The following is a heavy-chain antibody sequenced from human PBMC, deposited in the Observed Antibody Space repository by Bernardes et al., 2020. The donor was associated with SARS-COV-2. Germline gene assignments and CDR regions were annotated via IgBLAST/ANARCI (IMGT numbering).Heavy chain of an antibody. D-gene: IGHD2-2*01. CDR3: ARLVVVPGDGMDV. J-gene: IGHJ6*02. Sequence: SETLSLTCTVSGGSISSYYWSWIRQPPGKGLEWIGYIYYSGSTNYNPSLKSRVTISVDTSKNQFSLKLSSVTAADTAVYYCARLVVVPGDGMDVWGQGTTVTVSS. CDR1: GGSISSYY. CDR2: IYYSGST. V-gene: IGHV4-59*08.